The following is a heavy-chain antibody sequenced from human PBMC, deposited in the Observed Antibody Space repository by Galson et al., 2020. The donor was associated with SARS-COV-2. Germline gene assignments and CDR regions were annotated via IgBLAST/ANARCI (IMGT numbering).Heavy chain of an antibody. Sequence: GGSLRLSCAASGFAFSSYWMNWFRQTPGEGLEWVANINEDGSEQYYADSVKGRFTISRDNAKNSLNLQMNSLRAEDTAVYYCAGPHRNSILGAYWGQGTLVTVSS. CDR3: AGPHRNSILGAY. V-gene: IGHV3-7*02. CDR2: INEDGSEQ. CDR1: GFAFSSYW. D-gene: IGHD3-3*01. J-gene: IGHJ4*02.